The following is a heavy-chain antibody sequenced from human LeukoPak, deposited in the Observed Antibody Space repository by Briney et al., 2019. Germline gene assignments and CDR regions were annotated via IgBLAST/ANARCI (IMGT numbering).Heavy chain of an antibody. V-gene: IGHV3-30*03. J-gene: IGHJ4*02. CDR1: GFTFSSYG. CDR2: ISYAGTNI. D-gene: IGHD3-10*01. CDR3: ASLLWFGDPTPYYFDY. Sequence: GGSLRLSCAASGFTFSSYGMHWVRQAPGKGLEWVAVISYAGTNIYYADSVKGRFTISRDNSKNTLYLQMNSLRAEDTAVYYCASLLWFGDPTPYYFDYWGQGTLVTVSS.